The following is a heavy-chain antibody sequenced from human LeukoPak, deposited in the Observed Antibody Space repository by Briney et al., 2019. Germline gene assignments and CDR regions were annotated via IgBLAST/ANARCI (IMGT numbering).Heavy chain of an antibody. CDR1: GFTFSSYG. D-gene: IGHD2-15*01. V-gene: IGHV3-30*02. CDR2: IRYDGGNK. J-gene: IGHJ6*03. CDR3: AKGTGILSPYYMDV. Sequence: GGSLRLSCAASGFTFSSYGMHWVRQAPGKGLEWVAFIRYDGGNKYHADSVKGRFTISRDNSKKTLSLQMNSLRAEDTAVYYCAKGTGILSPYYMDVWGKGTTVTVSS.